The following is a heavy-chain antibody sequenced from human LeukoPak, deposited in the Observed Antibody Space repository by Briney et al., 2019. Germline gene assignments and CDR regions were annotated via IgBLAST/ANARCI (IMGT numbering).Heavy chain of an antibody. V-gene: IGHV3-30*02. CDR1: GFTFSSYG. D-gene: IGHD6-6*01. J-gene: IGHJ4*02. CDR2: IRYDGSNK. Sequence: GGSLRLSCAASGFTFSSYGMHWVRQAPGKGLEWGAFIRYDGSNKYYADSVKGRFTISRDNSKNTLYLQMNSLRAEDTAVYYCAKDRAQGIAARHFDYWGQGTLVTVSS. CDR3: AKDRAQGIAARHFDY.